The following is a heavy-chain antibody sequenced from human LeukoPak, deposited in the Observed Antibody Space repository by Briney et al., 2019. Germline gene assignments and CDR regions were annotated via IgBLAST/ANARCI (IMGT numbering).Heavy chain of an antibody. J-gene: IGHJ6*02. D-gene: IGHD3-10*01. CDR3: ARGALVRGVIITKYYYYYGMDV. CDR2: IIPIFGTA. V-gene: IGHV1-69*13. CDR1: GGTFSSYA. Sequence: SVEVSCKASGGTFSSYAISWVRQAPGQGLEWMGGIIPIFGTANYAQKFQGRVTITADESTSTAYMELSSLRSEDTAVYYCARGALVRGVIITKYYYYYGMDVWGQGTTVTVSS.